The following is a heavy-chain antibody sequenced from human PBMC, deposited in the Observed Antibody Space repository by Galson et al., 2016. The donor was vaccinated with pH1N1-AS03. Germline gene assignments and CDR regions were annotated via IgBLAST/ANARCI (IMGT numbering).Heavy chain of an antibody. V-gene: IGHV1-3*01. CDR2: INADNTDT. D-gene: IGHD3-22*01. CDR3: ARTNYYHSSGDY. Sequence: SVKVSCKASGYTFTNYAVHWVRQAPGQRLEWMGWINADNTDTKYSQKFQDRVTITRDTFATTAYMELSSLRSEDTAVYYCARTNYYHSSGDYWGKGTTVTVSS. J-gene: IGHJ6*04. CDR1: GYTFTNYA.